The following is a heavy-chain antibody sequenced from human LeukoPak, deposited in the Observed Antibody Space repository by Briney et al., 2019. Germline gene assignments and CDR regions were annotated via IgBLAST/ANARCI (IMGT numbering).Heavy chain of an antibody. Sequence: PGRSLRLSCAASGFTFSSYAMHWVRQAPGKGLEWVAVISYDGSNKYYADSVKGRFTISRDNAKDSLYLQMISLRAEDTAVYYCAMGRHGDYWGQGTLVTVSS. CDR1: GFTFSSYA. CDR3: AMGRHGDY. J-gene: IGHJ4*02. D-gene: IGHD3-10*01. V-gene: IGHV3-30*04. CDR2: ISYDGSNK.